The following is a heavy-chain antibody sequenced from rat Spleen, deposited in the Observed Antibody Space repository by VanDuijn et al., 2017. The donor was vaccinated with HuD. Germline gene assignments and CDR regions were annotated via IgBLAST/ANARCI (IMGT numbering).Heavy chain of an antibody. CDR1: GFTFSTFP. CDR2: ISSGGGGT. D-gene: IGHD1-4*01. Sequence: EVQLVESGGGLVQPGRSLKLSCTASGFTFSTFPMVWVRQAPKKGLEWVASISSGGGGTYYADSVEGRFTISRDNAKSTLYLQMNSLRPEDTATYYCARPSGYKRWYFDFWGPGTMVTVSS. CDR3: ARPSGYKRWYFDF. V-gene: IGHV5-22*01. J-gene: IGHJ1*01.